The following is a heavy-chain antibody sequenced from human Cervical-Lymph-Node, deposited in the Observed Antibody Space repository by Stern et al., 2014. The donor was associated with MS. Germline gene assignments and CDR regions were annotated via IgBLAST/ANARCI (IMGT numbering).Heavy chain of an antibody. CDR2: IYYRGST. V-gene: IGHV4-59*01. CDR1: GGSISSYY. D-gene: IGHD5-18*01. Sequence: VQLVESGPGLVKPSETLSLTCTVSGGSISSYYWSWIRQPPGKGLEWIGYIYYRGSTNYNPSLKSRVTISVDTSKNQFSLKLSSVTAADTAVYYCARVGYSYDLDYWGQGTLVTVSS. CDR3: ARVGYSYDLDY. J-gene: IGHJ4*02.